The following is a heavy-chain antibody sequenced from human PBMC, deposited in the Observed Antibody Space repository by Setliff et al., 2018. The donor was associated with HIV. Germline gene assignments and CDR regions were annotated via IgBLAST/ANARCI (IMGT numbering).Heavy chain of an antibody. CDR3: ATLWMRGGYFDT. V-gene: IGHV3-74*01. D-gene: IGHD2-15*01. J-gene: IGHJ4*02. Sequence: GGSLRLSCAASGFTFNSYWMHWVRQAPGKGLMWVSHINNDETITKYADSVKGRFTTSRDNAKNTVYLQMNSLRPEDTAVYYCATLWMRGGYFDTWGQGTLVTVSS. CDR2: INNDETIT. CDR1: GFTFNSYW.